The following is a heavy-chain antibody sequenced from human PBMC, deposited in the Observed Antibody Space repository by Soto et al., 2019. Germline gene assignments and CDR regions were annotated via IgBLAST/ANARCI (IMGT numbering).Heavy chain of an antibody. CDR3: ARVLILEWFQSGGQYFDY. Sequence: GGSLRLSCAASGFTVSSNYMSWVRQAPGKGLEWVSVIYSGVSTYYADSVKVRFTISRDNSKNTLYLQMNSLRAEDTAVYYCARVLILEWFQSGGQYFDYWGQGTLVTVSS. CDR2: IYSGVST. CDR1: GFTVSSNY. J-gene: IGHJ4*02. V-gene: IGHV3-66*01. D-gene: IGHD3-3*01.